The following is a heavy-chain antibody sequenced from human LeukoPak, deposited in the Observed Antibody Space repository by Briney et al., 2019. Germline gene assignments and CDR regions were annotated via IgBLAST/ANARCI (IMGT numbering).Heavy chain of an antibody. D-gene: IGHD2-21*02. Sequence: PGGSLRLSCVASGFTFSNYWMSWVRQAPGKGLEWVANIQQDGSEKYYVDSVKGRFTISRDNAKNSLYLQMNSLRAEDTAVYYCARSEELAYCGGDCYSGYYFDYWGQGTLVTVSS. CDR3: ARSEELAYCGGDCYSGYYFDY. CDR1: GFTFSNYW. CDR2: IQQDGSEK. J-gene: IGHJ4*02. V-gene: IGHV3-7*01.